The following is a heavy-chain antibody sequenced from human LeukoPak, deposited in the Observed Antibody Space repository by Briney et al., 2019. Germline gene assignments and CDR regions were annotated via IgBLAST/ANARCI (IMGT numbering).Heavy chain of an antibody. J-gene: IGHJ4*02. CDR2: INPNSGGT. CDR3: ARDGSPFYDSSGYYYEVY. CDR1: GYTFTGYY. Sequence: GASVKVSCKASGYTFTGYYLYWVRQAPGQGLEWMGRINPNSGGTNYAQKFQGRVTMTRDTSISTAYMELSRLRSDDTAMYYCARDGSPFYDSSGYYYEVYWGQGTLVTVSS. V-gene: IGHV1-2*06. D-gene: IGHD3-22*01.